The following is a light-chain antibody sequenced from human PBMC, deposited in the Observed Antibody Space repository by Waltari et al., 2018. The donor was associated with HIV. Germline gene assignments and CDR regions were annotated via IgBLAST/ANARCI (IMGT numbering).Light chain of an antibody. CDR2: EVT. Sequence: QSALTQPASVSGSPGQSITISCDLNDNEYVSWYQRHPGKAPKVIIYEVTNRPSGLSNRFSGSKSGNTATLTISWLQPEDEAYYFCTSYISGTSPVFGRGTRVTVL. V-gene: IGLV2-14*01. CDR3: TSYISGTSPV. CDR1: DLNDNEY. J-gene: IGLJ2*01.